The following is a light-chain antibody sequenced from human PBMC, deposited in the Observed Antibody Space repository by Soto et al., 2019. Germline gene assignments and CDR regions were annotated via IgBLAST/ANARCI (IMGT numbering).Light chain of an antibody. CDR1: QDISSS. CDR3: QQSYSTT. CDR2: AAS. Sequence: DIHMTQSPSSLSASLGDRVTIFCRASQDISSSLNWYQHKSGKAPTLLIYAASSLQSGVPSRFSGSGSGTDFTLTISSLQPEDFATYYCQQSYSTTFGQGTRLEI. J-gene: IGKJ5*01. V-gene: IGKV1-39*01.